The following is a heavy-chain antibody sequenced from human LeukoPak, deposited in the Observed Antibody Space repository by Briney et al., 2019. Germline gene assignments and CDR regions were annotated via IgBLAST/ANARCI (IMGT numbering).Heavy chain of an antibody. Sequence: SETLSLTCTVSGGSISSSSYYWGWFRQPPGKGLEWIGSIFGSGTTYYDPPLRSRVSISADTSKNHFSLELSSVTAADTAVYYCASVGGGSPYWGQGTLVTVSS. D-gene: IGHD3-16*01. CDR2: IFGSGTT. CDR3: ASVGGGSPY. V-gene: IGHV4-39*02. J-gene: IGHJ4*02. CDR1: GGSISSSSYY.